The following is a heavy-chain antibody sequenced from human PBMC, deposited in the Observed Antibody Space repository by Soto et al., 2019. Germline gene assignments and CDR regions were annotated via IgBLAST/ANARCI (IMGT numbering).Heavy chain of an antibody. CDR3: ARSRGIVATRYFDL. V-gene: IGHV4-59*01. D-gene: IGHD5-12*01. Sequence: QVQLQESGPGLVKPSETLSLTCIVSGGSISTYYWNWIRQPPGKDLEWIGYIYYSGSTNYNPSVKSRVTISVDTSKNQFYLNLTSVTAADTALYYCARSRGIVATRYFDLWGRGTLVTVSS. CDR2: IYYSGST. CDR1: GGSISTYY. J-gene: IGHJ2*01.